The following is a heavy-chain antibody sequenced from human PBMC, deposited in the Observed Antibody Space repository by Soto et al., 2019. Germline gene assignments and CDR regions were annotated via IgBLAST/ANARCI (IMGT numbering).Heavy chain of an antibody. J-gene: IGHJ4*02. CDR2: ISSNGGST. CDR1: GFTFSSYS. D-gene: IGHD3-10*01. CDR3: ARRFVGIGSFYYYFDS. Sequence: PGGSLRLSCAASGFTFSSYSMHWVRQAPGKGLEYVSVISSNGGSTYYANSVKGRFTISRDDSKSIAHLQMNSLKTEDTAVYYCARRFVGIGSFYYYFDSWGQGT. V-gene: IGHV3-64*01.